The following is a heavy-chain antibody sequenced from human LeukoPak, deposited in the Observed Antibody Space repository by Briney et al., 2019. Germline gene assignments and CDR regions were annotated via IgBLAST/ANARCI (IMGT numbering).Heavy chain of an antibody. CDR2: IKQDGSEK. CDR1: GFTFSSYW. J-gene: IGHJ5*02. V-gene: IGHV3-7*03. D-gene: IGHD3-10*01. CDR3: ARDKTGGGNWFDP. Sequence: GGSLRLSCAASGFTFSSYWMSWVRQAPGQGLEWVANIKQDGSEKYYVDSVKGRFTISRDNAKNSLYLQMNSLRAEDTAVYYCARDKTGGGNWFDPWGQGTLVTVSS.